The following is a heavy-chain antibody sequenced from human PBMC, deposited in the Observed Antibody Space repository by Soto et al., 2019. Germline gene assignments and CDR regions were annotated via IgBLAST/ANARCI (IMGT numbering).Heavy chain of an antibody. V-gene: IGHV1-58*01. D-gene: IGHD2-15*01. CDR3: AAESDVGDAFDL. Sequence: QMQLVQSGPEVKKPGTSMRVSCKASGITFDSTAVQWVRQARGQRLEWIGWIVVGTGDTDYAQSFRQRVTITRDLATSTAYMKLSGLRSDDTAVYICAAESDVGDAFDLWGQGTLVTVSS. CDR2: IVVGTGDT. CDR1: GITFDSTA. J-gene: IGHJ3*01.